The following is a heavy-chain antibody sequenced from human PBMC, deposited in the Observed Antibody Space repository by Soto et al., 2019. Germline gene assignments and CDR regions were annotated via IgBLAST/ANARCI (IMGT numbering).Heavy chain of an antibody. D-gene: IGHD5-12*01. CDR1: GYTFTSYG. V-gene: IGHV1-18*01. Sequence: QVQLVQSGAEVKKPGASVKVSCKASGYTFTSYGISWVRQAPGQGLEWMGWISAYNGNTNYAQKLQGRVTMTTDTITSKVYMEMRRLRFDDTAVYYCARSGYSCYDTPGWYFDLWGRGTLVTVSS. CDR2: ISAYNGNT. CDR3: ARSGYSCYDTPGWYFDL. J-gene: IGHJ2*01.